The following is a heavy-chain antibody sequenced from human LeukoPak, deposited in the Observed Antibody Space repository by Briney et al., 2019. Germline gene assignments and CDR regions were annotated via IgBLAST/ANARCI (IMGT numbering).Heavy chain of an antibody. D-gene: IGHD3-3*01. CDR3: AKAAFYDFWSGRVYNWFDP. CDR1: GLTFSIYA. Sequence: GGSLRLSCAASGLTFSIYAMSWVRQAPGKGLEWVSAISGSGGSTYYADSVKGRFTISRDNSKNTLYLQMNSLRAEDTAVYYCAKAAFYDFWSGRVYNWFDPWGQGTLVTVSS. V-gene: IGHV3-23*01. CDR2: ISGSGGST. J-gene: IGHJ5*02.